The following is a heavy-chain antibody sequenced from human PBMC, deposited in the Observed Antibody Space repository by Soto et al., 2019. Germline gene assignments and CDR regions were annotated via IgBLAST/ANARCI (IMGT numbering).Heavy chain of an antibody. D-gene: IGHD4-17*01. CDR2: IIPIFGTA. J-gene: IGHJ6*02. Sequence: QVQLVQSGAEVKKPGSSVKVSCKASGGTFSSYAISWVRQAPGQGLEWMGGIIPIFGTANYAQKFQGRVTITADESTSTAYMELSSLISEDTAVYYCARDRYGDPPTYYYYGMDVWGQGTTVTVSS. V-gene: IGHV1-69*01. CDR1: GGTFSSYA. CDR3: ARDRYGDPPTYYYYGMDV.